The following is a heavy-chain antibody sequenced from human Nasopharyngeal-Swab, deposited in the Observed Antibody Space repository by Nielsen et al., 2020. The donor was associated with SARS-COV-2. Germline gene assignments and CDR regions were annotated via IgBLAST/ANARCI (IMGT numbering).Heavy chain of an antibody. CDR3: ARDSFTGSSHLDY. Sequence: GESLKISCAASGFTFSSYGMHWVRQAPGKGLEGVAVIWYDGSNKYYADSVQGRFTISRDNSKNTLYLQMNSLRAEDTAVYYCARDSFTGSSHLDYWGQGTLVTVSS. CDR1: GFTFSSYG. J-gene: IGHJ4*02. D-gene: IGHD6-6*01. V-gene: IGHV3-33*01. CDR2: IWYDGSNK.